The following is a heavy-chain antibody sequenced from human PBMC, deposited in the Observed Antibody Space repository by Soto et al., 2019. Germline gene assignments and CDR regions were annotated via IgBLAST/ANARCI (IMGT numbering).Heavy chain of an antibody. CDR3: ARALKAYLTPDAFDI. J-gene: IGHJ3*02. CDR1: GFTFSSYA. D-gene: IGHD7-27*01. Sequence: GGSLRLSCAASGFTFSSYAMHWVRQAPGKGLEYVSAISSNGGSTYYANSVKGRFTISRDNSKNTLYLQMGSLRAEDMAVYYCARALKAYLTPDAFDIWGQGTMVTVSS. V-gene: IGHV3-64*01. CDR2: ISSNGGST.